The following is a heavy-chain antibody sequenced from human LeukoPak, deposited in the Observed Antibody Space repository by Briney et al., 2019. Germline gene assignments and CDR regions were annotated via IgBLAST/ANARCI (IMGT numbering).Heavy chain of an antibody. J-gene: IGHJ3*02. CDR1: GGSISSGDYY. V-gene: IGHV4-30-4*08. CDR2: IYYSGST. Sequence: SQTLSLTCTVSGGSISSGDYYWSWIRQPPGKGLEWIGYIYYSGSTYYNPSLKRRVTISVDTSKNQFSLKLSSVTAADTAVYYCARIVGAGDAFDIWGQGTMVTVSS. CDR3: ARIVGAGDAFDI. D-gene: IGHD1-26*01.